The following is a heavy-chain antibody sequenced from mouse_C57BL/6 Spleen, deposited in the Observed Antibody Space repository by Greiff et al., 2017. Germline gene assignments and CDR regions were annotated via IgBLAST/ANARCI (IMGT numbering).Heavy chain of an antibody. CDR1: GYTFTSYG. Sequence: VQVVESGAELARPGASVKLSCKASGYTFTSYGISWVKQRTGQGLEWIGEIYPRSGNTYYNEKFKGKATLTADKSSSTAYMELRSLTSEDSAVYFCARNYSYFDYWGQGTTLTVSS. CDR3: ARNYSYFDY. J-gene: IGHJ2*01. CDR2: IYPRSGNT. V-gene: IGHV1-81*01. D-gene: IGHD2-1*01.